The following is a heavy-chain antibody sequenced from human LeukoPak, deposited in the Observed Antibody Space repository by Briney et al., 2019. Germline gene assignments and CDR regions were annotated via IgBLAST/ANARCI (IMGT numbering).Heavy chain of an antibody. J-gene: IGHJ2*01. CDR3: ARRAYYDTSGYYPTSGYFDL. CDR2: IYTNGIT. Sequence: SETLSLTCTVSGGSIFSYYWNWVRQPPGKGVEWIGYIYTNGITSYNPSLRSRGTISIATSKNQFSLRLRSVTAADTAIYYCARRAYYDTSGYYPTSGYFDLWGRGTLVTVSS. V-gene: IGHV4-4*08. D-gene: IGHD3-22*01. CDR1: GGSIFSYY.